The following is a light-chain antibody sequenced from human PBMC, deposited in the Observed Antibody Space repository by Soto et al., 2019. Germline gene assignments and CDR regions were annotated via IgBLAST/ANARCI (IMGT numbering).Light chain of an antibody. CDR2: NDN. V-gene: IGLV1-44*01. Sequence: VLTQPPSASGTPRQRVSMSCSGSSSNIGSNIVNWYQQLPGAAPKLLISNDNERPSGVPDRITGSKSGTSASLDISGLQSEDEAHYYCAAWDDSLHGYVFGTGTKVTVL. CDR1: SSNIGSNI. CDR3: AAWDDSLHGYV. J-gene: IGLJ1*01.